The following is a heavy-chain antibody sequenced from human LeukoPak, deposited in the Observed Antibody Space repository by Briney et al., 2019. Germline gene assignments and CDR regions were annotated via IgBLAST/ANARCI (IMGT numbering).Heavy chain of an antibody. CDR2: ISAYNGNT. D-gene: IGHD2-2*01. J-gene: IGHJ4*02. CDR3: ARGRTYCSSTSCYKYYFDY. V-gene: IGHV1-18*01. CDR1: GYTFTSYG. Sequence: ASVKVSCKASGYTFTSYGIIWVRQAPGQGLEWMGWISAYNGNTNYAQKLQGRITMTTDTSTSTAYMELRSLRSDDTAVYYCARGRTYCSSTSCYKYYFDYWGQGTLVTVSS.